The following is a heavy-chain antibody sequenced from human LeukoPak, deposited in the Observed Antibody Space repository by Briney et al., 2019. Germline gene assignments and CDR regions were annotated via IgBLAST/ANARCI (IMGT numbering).Heavy chain of an antibody. CDR2: ISHDGSNK. V-gene: IGHV3-30*18. D-gene: IGHD3-22*01. CDR1: GFPFSSYG. Sequence: GGSLRLSCAASGFPFSSYGMHWVRQAPGKGPEWVAVISHDGSNKYYEDSVKGRFTISRDNSKNTLYLQMNSLSAEDTAVYYCAKGSYYDSSGSFYFDYWGQGTLVTVSS. CDR3: AKGSYYDSSGSFYFDY. J-gene: IGHJ4*02.